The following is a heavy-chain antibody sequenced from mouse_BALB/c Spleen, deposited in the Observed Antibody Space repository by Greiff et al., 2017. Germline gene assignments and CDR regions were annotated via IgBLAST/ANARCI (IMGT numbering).Heavy chain of an antibody. CDR1: GFNIKDTY. D-gene: IGHD2-10*02. CDR3: ARRGYDSYAMDY. J-gene: IGHJ4*01. Sequence: VQLKESGAELVKPGASVKLSCTASGFNIKDTYMHWVKQRPEQGLEWIGRIDPANGNTKYDPKFQGKATITADTSSNTAYLQLSSLTSEDTAVYYCARRGYDSYAMDYWGQGTSVTVSS. CDR2: IDPANGNT. V-gene: IGHV14-3*02.